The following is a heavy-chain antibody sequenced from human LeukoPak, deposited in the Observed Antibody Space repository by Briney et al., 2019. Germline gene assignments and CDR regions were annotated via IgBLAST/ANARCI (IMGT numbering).Heavy chain of an antibody. Sequence: KASETLSLTCAVYGGSFSGYYWSWIRQPPGKGLEWIGEIYHSGSTNYNPSLKSRVTISVDTSKNQFSLKLSSVTAADTAVYYCARLRRVWGQGTLVTVSS. CDR1: GGSFSGYY. V-gene: IGHV4-34*01. J-gene: IGHJ4*02. CDR2: IYHSGST. CDR3: ARLRRV.